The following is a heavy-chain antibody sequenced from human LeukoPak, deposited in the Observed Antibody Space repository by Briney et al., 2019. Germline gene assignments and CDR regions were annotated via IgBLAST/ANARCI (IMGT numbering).Heavy chain of an antibody. CDR3: ARAQYYYDREIDY. D-gene: IGHD3-22*01. J-gene: IGHJ4*02. Sequence: SETLSLTCAVYGGSFSGHYWSWIRQPPGKGLEWIGEINHSGSTNQNPSLKSRVTLSVDTSKNQFSLKLSSVTAADTAVYYCARAQYYYDREIDYWGQGTLVTVSS. CDR2: INHSGST. V-gene: IGHV4-34*01. CDR1: GGSFSGHY.